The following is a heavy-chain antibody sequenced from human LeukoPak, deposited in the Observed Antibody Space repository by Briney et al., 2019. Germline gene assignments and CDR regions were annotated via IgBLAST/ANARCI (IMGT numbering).Heavy chain of an antibody. CDR2: ISGSGGST. Sequence: GSLRLSCAASGFTFSSYAMSWVRQAPGKGLEWVSAISGSGGSTYYADSVKGRFTISRDNSKNTLYLQMNSLRAEDTAVYYCARDSSSWYYSFDYWGQGTLVTVSS. J-gene: IGHJ4*02. CDR1: GFTFSSYA. D-gene: IGHD6-13*01. V-gene: IGHV3-23*01. CDR3: ARDSSSWYYSFDY.